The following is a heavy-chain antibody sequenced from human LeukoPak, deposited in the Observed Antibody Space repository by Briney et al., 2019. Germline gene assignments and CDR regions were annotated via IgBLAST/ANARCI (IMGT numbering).Heavy chain of an antibody. CDR2: ISDDGRGT. Sequence: PGGSLRLSCAASGFTFSNYWMHWVRQVPGKGLLWVARISDDGRGTKFADSVKGRFTISSDNAKNTLYLQTNSLRDEDTGVYYCTTGHPGNFDYWGRGALVTVSS. J-gene: IGHJ4*02. CDR3: TTGHPGNFDY. V-gene: IGHV3-74*01. CDR1: GFTFSNYW.